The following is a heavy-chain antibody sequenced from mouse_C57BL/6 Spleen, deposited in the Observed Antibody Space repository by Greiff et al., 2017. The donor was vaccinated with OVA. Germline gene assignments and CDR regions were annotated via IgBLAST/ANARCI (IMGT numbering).Heavy chain of an antibody. CDR2: INPGSGGT. CDR1: GYAFTNYL. D-gene: IGHD1-1*01. J-gene: IGHJ4*01. CDR3: ARYYGSSYAMDY. Sequence: QVQLQQSGAELVRPGTSVKVSCKASGYAFTNYLIEWVKQRPGQGLEWIGVINPGSGGTNYNEKFEGKATLTADKSSSTAYMQLSSLTSEDSAVYFCARYYGSSYAMDYWGQGTSVTVSS. V-gene: IGHV1-54*01.